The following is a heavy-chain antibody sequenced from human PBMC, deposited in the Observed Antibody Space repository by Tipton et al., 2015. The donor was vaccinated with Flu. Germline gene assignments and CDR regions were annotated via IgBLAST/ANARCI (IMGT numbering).Heavy chain of an antibody. J-gene: IGHJ4*01. D-gene: IGHD2-2*01. CDR1: GGSIGSYY. CDR3: SRDPSLGMPDYFPY. CDR2: IYNNHYT. V-gene: IGHV4-59*12. Sequence: TLSLTCSVSGGSIGSYYWNWIRQPPGKGLEWIGYIYNNHYTKYNPSLKSRVTISVDTSKKQFSLQLTSFTAADTAVYYCSRDPSLGMPDYFPYWGQGTLVTASS.